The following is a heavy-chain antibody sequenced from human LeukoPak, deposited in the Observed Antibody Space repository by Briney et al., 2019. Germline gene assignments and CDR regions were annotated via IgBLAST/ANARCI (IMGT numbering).Heavy chain of an antibody. D-gene: IGHD3-10*02. V-gene: IGHV3-48*03. CDR3: AELGITMIGGV. CDR2: ISSSGSTI. Sequence: GGSLRLSRAASGFTFSSYEMNWVRQAPGKGLEWVSYISSSGSTIYYADSVKGRFTISRDNAKNSLYLQTNSLRAEDTAVYYCAELGITMIGGVWGKGTTVTISS. J-gene: IGHJ6*04. CDR1: GFTFSSYE.